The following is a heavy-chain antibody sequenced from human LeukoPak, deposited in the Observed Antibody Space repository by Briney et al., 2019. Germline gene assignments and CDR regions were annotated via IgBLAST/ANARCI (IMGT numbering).Heavy chain of an antibody. CDR3: VRGQKGVSVIAH. CDR2: IKGDGSET. D-gene: IGHD5/OR15-5a*01. Sequence: GGSLRLSCAASGFTFSDYWMHWVRQVPGKGLVWVSRIKGDGSETNYADSVKGRFTISRDNAKNTLFLQMNSLRVEDTAVYYCVRGQKGVSVIAHWGQGPLVTASS. CDR1: GFTFSDYW. J-gene: IGHJ5*02. V-gene: IGHV3-74*01.